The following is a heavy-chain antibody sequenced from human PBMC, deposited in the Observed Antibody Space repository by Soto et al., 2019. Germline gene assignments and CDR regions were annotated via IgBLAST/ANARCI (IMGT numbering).Heavy chain of an antibody. D-gene: IGHD1-1*01. CDR2: IFSNGDT. J-gene: IGHJ4*02. Sequence: ELQLVASGGGLVQPGGSLRLSCAASGFTVSNNYVRWVRQAPGKGLEWVSLIFSNGDTHYADSVKGRFTISRDSSSNTLYLQMNSLRVEDTAVYYCARDGTYNWVGGQGIHVTVSS. CDR1: GFTVSNNY. CDR3: ARDGTYNWV. V-gene: IGHV3-66*01.